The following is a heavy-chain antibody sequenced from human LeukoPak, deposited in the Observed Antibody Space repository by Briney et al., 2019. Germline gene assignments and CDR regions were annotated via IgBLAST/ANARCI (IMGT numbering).Heavy chain of an antibody. D-gene: IGHD3-22*01. V-gene: IGHV3-49*04. CDR3: TSNYYDSSGYPIAYYFDY. CDR2: IRSKAYGGTT. Sequence: PGGSLRLSCAASGFTFSSYAMSWVRQAPGKGLEWVGFIRSKAYGGTTEYVASVKGRFTISRDDSKSIAYLQMNSLKTEDTAVYYCTSNYYDSSGYPIAYYFDYWGQGTLVTVSS. CDR1: GFTFSSYA. J-gene: IGHJ4*02.